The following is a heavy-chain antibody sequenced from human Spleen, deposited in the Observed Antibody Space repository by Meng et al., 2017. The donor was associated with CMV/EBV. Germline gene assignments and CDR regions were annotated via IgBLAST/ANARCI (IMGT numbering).Heavy chain of an antibody. CDR3: AREVEAAATPYFDY. V-gene: IGHV3-21*01. CDR1: GFTFSSYS. CDR2: ISSSSSYI. D-gene: IGHD6-13*01. Sequence: GGRLRLSCAASGFTFSSYSMNWVRQAPGKGLEWVSSISSSSSYIYYADSVKGRFTISRDNAKNSLYLQMNSLRAEDTAVYYCAREVEAAATPYFDYWGQGTLVTVSS. J-gene: IGHJ4*02.